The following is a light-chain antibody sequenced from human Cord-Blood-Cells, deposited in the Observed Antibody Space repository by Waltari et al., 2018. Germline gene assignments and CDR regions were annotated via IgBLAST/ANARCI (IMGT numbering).Light chain of an antibody. J-gene: IGLJ2*01. Sequence: QSALTQPRSVSGSPGQSVTISCTGTSSDVGGYNYVSWYQQHPGKAPKLMIYDVSKRPSGVSDRFSVSKSGNTASLTISGLQAEDEADYYCCSYAGSYTFVVFGGGTKLTVL. CDR1: SSDVGGYNY. CDR3: CSYAGSYTFVV. V-gene: IGLV2-11*01. CDR2: DVS.